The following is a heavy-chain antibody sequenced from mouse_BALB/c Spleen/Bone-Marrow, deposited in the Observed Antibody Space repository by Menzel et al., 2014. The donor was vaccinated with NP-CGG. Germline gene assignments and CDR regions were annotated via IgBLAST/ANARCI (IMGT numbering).Heavy chain of an antibody. V-gene: IGHV1-80*01. CDR3: ARKYGDY. Sequence: VQGVESGAELVRPGPSVKISCKASGYPFSSYWMNWVKQRPGQGLEWIGQIYPGEGETNYNGKFKGNATLTADKSSSAAYMQLISLTSEDSAVYFCARKYGDYWGQGTTLTVSS. CDR1: GYPFSSYW. D-gene: IGHD2-10*02. J-gene: IGHJ2*01. CDR2: IYPGEGET.